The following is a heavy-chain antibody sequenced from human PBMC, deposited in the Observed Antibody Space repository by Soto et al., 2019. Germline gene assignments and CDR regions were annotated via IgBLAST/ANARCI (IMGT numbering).Heavy chain of an antibody. CDR1: GFTVSSNY. V-gene: IGHV3-66*01. J-gene: IGHJ6*02. CDR3: ARDLPHQYYYDSSGPYYYYGMDV. Sequence: PGGSLRLSCAASGFTVSSNYMSWVRQAPGKGLEWVSVIYSGGSTYYADSVKGRFTISRDNSKNTLYLQMNSLRAEDTAVYYCARDLPHQYYYDSSGPYYYYGMDVWGQGTTVTVSS. CDR2: IYSGGST. D-gene: IGHD3-22*01.